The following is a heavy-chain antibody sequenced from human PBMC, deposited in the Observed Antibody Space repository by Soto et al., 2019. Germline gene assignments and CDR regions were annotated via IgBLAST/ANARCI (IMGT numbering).Heavy chain of an antibody. CDR3: ARAQIYGGNSYDVFDI. V-gene: IGHV3-7*04. Sequence: GGSLRLSCAASGFTFSSYWMSWVRQAPGKGLEWVANIKQDGSEKYYVDSVKGRFTNSRENAKNSLYLQMNSLRAEDTAVFYCARAQIYGGNSYDVFDIGGKGTMVTFSS. J-gene: IGHJ3*02. CDR2: IKQDGSEK. D-gene: IGHD4-4*01. CDR1: GFTFSSYW.